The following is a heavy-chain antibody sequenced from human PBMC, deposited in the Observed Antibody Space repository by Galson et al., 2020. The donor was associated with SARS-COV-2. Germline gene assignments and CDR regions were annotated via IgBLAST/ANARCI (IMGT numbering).Heavy chain of an antibody. Sequence: SETLSLTCTVSGGSISSGGYYWSWIRQHPGTGLEWIGYIYYSGSTYYNPSLKSRVTISVDTSKNQFSLKLSSVTAADTAVYYCARCLTSRGFIAAAVTNWFDPWGQGTLVTVSS. CDR1: GGSISSGGYY. V-gene: IGHV4-31*03. CDR3: ARCLTSRGFIAAAVTNWFDP. J-gene: IGHJ5*02. D-gene: IGHD6-13*01. CDR2: IYYSGST.